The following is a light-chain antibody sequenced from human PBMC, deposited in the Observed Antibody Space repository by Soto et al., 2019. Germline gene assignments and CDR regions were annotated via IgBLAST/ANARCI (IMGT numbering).Light chain of an antibody. CDR3: QQYEDLPLT. Sequence: DIQMTQSPSTLSAFVGDRVIITCQASHSIANSLNWFQQKPGKAPELLISDSSHLEARVPSRFSGSRSGTDFTLTISNLQPEDFATYYCQQYEDLPLTFGGGTKVDIK. CDR2: DSS. CDR1: HSIANS. J-gene: IGKJ4*01. V-gene: IGKV1-33*01.